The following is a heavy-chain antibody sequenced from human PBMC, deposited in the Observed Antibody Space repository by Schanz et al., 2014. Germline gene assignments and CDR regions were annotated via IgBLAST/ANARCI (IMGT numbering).Heavy chain of an antibody. CDR1: GYTFTSYG. Sequence: QVQLVQSGAEVKKPGASVKVSCKASGYTFTSYGISWVRQAPGQGLEWMGWISPYNGNTNYAQKFQGRVTVTRDTSTSTVYMELNSLRSEDTAVYYCARTIAYGGSSGYFDSWGQGTLXTVSS. CDR2: ISPYNGNT. CDR3: ARTIAYGGSSGYFDS. D-gene: IGHD4-17*01. V-gene: IGHV1-18*01. J-gene: IGHJ4*02.